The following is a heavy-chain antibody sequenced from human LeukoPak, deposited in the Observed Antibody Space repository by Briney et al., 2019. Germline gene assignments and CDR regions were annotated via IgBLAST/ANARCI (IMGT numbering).Heavy chain of an antibody. CDR2: ISSNGGSI. CDR1: GFTFSSYA. J-gene: IGHJ4*02. Sequence: PGGSLRLSCSASGFTFSSYAMHWVRQAPGKGLEYVSAISSNGGSIYYADSVKGRFTISRDNSKNTLYLQMSSLRAEDTAVYYCVKAGNYDILTGYYNVPPFDYWGQGTLVTVSS. V-gene: IGHV3-64D*06. CDR3: VKAGNYDILTGYYNVPPFDY. D-gene: IGHD3-9*01.